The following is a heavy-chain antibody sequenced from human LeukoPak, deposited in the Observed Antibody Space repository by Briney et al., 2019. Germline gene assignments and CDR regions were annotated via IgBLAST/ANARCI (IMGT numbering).Heavy chain of an antibody. J-gene: IGHJ6*03. Sequence: SETLSLTCTVSGDSIKSSSYYWAWVRQPPGKGLEWIASIYYSGTTYYNPSLKSRVTISVDTSKNQFSLKLSSVTAADTAVYYCARRGIYYYYYMDVWGKGTTVTISS. D-gene: IGHD3-10*01. V-gene: IGHV4-39*07. CDR2: IYYSGTT. CDR1: GDSIKSSSYY. CDR3: ARRGIYYYYYMDV.